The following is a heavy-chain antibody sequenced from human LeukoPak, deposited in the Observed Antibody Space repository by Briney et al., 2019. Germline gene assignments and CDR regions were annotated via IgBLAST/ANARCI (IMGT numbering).Heavy chain of an antibody. CDR3: AKVGDDYVWGSYRYNYYYYYMDV. J-gene: IGHJ6*03. Sequence: GGSLRLSCAASGFTFSSYGMSWVRQAPGKGLEWVSAISGSGGSTYYADSVKGRFTISRDNSKNTLYLQMNSLRAEDTAVYYCAKVGDDYVWGSYRYNYYYYYMDVWGKGTTVTVSS. CDR2: ISGSGGST. D-gene: IGHD3-16*02. CDR1: GFTFSSYG. V-gene: IGHV3-23*01.